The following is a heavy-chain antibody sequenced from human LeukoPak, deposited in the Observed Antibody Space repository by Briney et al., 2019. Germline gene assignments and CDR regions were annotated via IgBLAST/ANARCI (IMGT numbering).Heavy chain of an antibody. D-gene: IGHD1-26*01. CDR2: IYYSGST. V-gene: IGHV4-59*01. J-gene: IGHJ4*02. CDR3: ARDPSGSYYGY. Sequence: SETLSLTCTASGGSISSYYWSWLRQPPGKGLEWIGYIYYSGSTNYNPSLKSRVTISVDTSKNQFSLKLSPVTAADTAVYYCARDPSGSYYGYWGQGTLVTVSS. CDR1: GGSISSYY.